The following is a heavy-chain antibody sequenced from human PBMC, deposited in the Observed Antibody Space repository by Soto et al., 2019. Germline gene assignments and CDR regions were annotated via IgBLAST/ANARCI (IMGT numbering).Heavy chain of an antibody. Sequence: GGSLRLSCVASGFTFSTYAMSWVRQAPGKGMEWVSALTPSGGETYYADSVKGRFTISRDNSMNALYLQMNSLRIEDTAVYYCAHPRGYGVFDAYDIWGQGTMVTVSS. V-gene: IGHV3-23*01. D-gene: IGHD4-17*01. CDR3: AHPRGYGVFDAYDI. CDR2: LTPSGGET. CDR1: GFTFSTYA. J-gene: IGHJ3*02.